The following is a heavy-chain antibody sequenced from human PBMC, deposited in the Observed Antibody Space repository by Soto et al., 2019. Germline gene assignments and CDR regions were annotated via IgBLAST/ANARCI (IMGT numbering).Heavy chain of an antibody. V-gene: IGHV4-4*07. Sequence: SATLSLTCTVSGGSISNYFCNWIRQPAGKGLEWIGRIDNSGSTNYNPSLKSRITMSADTSRNQFSLKLNSVTAADTAVYYCARGGQDFWSGPFDYWGQGALVTVSS. D-gene: IGHD3-3*01. CDR3: ARGGQDFWSGPFDY. CDR1: GGSISNYF. J-gene: IGHJ4*02. CDR2: IDNSGST.